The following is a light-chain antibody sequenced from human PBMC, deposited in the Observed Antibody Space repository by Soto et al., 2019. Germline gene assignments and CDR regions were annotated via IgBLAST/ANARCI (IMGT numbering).Light chain of an antibody. CDR2: GAS. J-gene: IGKJ3*01. Sequence: EIVLTQSPGTLSLSPGDRATLSCRASESVSSRYLAWYQKKPGQAPRLLLYGASTRATGIPDRFSGSGSGTDFTLTISRLEPEHFAVYYCQQFDTSLPFTFGPGTTVDVK. V-gene: IGKV3-20*01. CDR1: ESVSSRY. CDR3: QQFDTSLPFT.